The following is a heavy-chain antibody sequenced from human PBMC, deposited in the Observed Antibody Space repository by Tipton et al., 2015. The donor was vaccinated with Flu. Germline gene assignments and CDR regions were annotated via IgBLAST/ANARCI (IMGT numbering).Heavy chain of an antibody. CDR1: GGSFSGYY. D-gene: IGHD6-6*01. CDR2: INHSGST. CDR3: ARAPSGGSSIAARPNWFDP. V-gene: IGHV4-34*01. Sequence: TLSLTCAVYGGSFSGYYWSWIRQPPGKGLEWIGEINHSGSTNYNPSLKSRVTISVDTPKNQFSLKLSSVTAADTAVYYCARAPSGGSSIAARPNWFDPWGQGTLATVSS. J-gene: IGHJ5*02.